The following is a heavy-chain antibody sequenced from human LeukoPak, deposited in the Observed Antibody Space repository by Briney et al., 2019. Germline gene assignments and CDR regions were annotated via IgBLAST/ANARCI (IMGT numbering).Heavy chain of an antibody. J-gene: IGHJ4*02. D-gene: IGHD3-10*01. CDR1: GGSVSSSNYS. Sequence: SQTLSLTCTVSGGSVSSSNYSWGWIRQPPGKGLEWIGSGSYSGSTYYNPSLKSRVTISVDTSKNHFSLKLSSVTAADTAVYFCARRQVDVRTFDSWGQGTLVTVSS. CDR3: ARRQVDVRTFDS. V-gene: IGHV4-39*02. CDR2: GSYSGST.